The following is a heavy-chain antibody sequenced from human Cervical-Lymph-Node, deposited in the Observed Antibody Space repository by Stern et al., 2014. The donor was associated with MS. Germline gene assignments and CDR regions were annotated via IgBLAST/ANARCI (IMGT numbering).Heavy chain of an antibody. CDR1: GCSISRGDYY. CDR3: ARTPLAPATYRFDY. Sequence: QVQLQESGPGLVKPSQALSLTCTVSGCSISRGDYYWSWIRQSPGMGLEWIGYIYYSVRTYCNSSAMSRVTRSAETYKYLFSLRLSSVTAADTAVYYCARTPLAPATYRFDYWCQGTLVTVSS. CDR2: IYYSVRT. J-gene: IGHJ4*02. V-gene: IGHV4-30-4*01. D-gene: IGHD1-26*01.